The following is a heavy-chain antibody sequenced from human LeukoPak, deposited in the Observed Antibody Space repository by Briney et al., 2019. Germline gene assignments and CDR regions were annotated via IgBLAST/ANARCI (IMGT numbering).Heavy chain of an antibody. CDR3: ARGSSRLSFDY. CDR2: IWYDGSNK. J-gene: IGHJ4*02. D-gene: IGHD2-2*01. CDR1: GFTFSSYA. Sequence: GGSLRLSCAASGFTFSSYAMSWVRQAPGKGLEWVAIIWYDGSNKYYADSVKGRFTISRDNSKNTLYLQMNSLRAEDTAVYYCARGSSRLSFDYWGQGTLVTVSS. V-gene: IGHV3-33*08.